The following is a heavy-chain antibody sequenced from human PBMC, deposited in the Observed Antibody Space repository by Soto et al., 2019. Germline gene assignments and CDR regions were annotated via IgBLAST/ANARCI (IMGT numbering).Heavy chain of an antibody. CDR3: ARGYCSSTSCYHARYYYYYYGMDV. CDR1: GGSISSGGYY. D-gene: IGHD2-2*01. V-gene: IGHV4-31*03. Sequence: SETLSLTCTVSGGSISSGGYYWSWIRQHPGKGLEWIGYIYYSGSTYYNPSLKSRVTISVDTSKNQFSLKLSSVTAADTAVYYCARGYCSSTSCYHARYYYYYYGMDVWGQGTTVTVYS. CDR2: IYYSGST. J-gene: IGHJ6*02.